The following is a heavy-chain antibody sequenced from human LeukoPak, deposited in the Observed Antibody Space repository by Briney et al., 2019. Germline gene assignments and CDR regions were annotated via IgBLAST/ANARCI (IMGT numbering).Heavy chain of an antibody. D-gene: IGHD4-17*01. CDR1: GGSFSGYY. CDR3: ARSATVTTGYFDY. Sequence: SETLSLTCAVYGGSFSGYYWSWIRQPPGKGLEWIGEINHSGSTNYNPSLKSRVTISVDTSKNQFSLKLTSVTAAETAVYYCARSATVTTGYFDYWGQGALVTVSS. CDR2: INHSGST. J-gene: IGHJ4*02. V-gene: IGHV4-34*01.